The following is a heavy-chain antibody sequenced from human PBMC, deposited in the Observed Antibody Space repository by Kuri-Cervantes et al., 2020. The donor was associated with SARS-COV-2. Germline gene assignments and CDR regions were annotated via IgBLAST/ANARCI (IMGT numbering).Heavy chain of an antibody. CDR1: GFTFSSYG. CDR3: ARDLVVSSGWDYYMDV. Sequence: GGSLRLSCAASGFTFSSYGMHWVRQAPGKGLEWVAVIWYDGSNKYYADSVKGRFTISRDNSKNTLYLQMNSLRAEDTAVYYCARDLVVSSGWDYYMDVWGKAITTVSS. CDR2: IWYDGSNK. J-gene: IGHJ6*03. V-gene: IGHV3-33*01. D-gene: IGHD6-19*01.